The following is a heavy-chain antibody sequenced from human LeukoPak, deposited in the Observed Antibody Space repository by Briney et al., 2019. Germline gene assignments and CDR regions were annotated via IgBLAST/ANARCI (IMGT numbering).Heavy chain of an antibody. CDR3: ARVVRGLGSGRGFET. D-gene: IGHD1-14*01. CDR2: ISAYNGNT. CDR1: GYTFTSYG. J-gene: IGHJ5*02. V-gene: IGHV1-18*01. Sequence: ASVKVSCKASGYTFTSYGISWVRQAPGQGLEWMGWISAYNGNTNYAQKLQGRVTITTDTSTSTAYMELRSLRSDDTAVYYCARVVRGLGSGRGFETCGEGALVSVSS.